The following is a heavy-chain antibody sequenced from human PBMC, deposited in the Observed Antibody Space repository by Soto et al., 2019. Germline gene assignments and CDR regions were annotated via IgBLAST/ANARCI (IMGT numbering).Heavy chain of an antibody. CDR1: GYTFTNYW. J-gene: IGHJ6*02. CDR2: IYPGDSDT. V-gene: IGHV5-51*01. Sequence: GESLKISCKGSGYTFTNYWTGWVRQMPGKGPEWMGIIYPGDSDTKYNPSFQGQVTISADKSITTTYLQWSSLKASDTAIYYCAASIFYYGMDVWGQGTTVTVSS. CDR3: AASIFYYGMDV.